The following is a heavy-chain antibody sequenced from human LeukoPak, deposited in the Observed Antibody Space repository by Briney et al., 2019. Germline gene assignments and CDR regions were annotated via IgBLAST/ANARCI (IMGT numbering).Heavy chain of an antibody. CDR1: GYTFTSYA. J-gene: IGHJ6*02. Sequence: ASVKVSCKASGYTFTSYAMHWVRQAPGQRLEWMGWINAGNGNTKYSQKFQGRVTITRDTSASTAYMELNSLKTEDTAVYYCARGLYGEFVPGYGMDVWGQGTTVTVSS. D-gene: IGHD4-17*01. V-gene: IGHV1-3*01. CDR2: INAGNGNT. CDR3: ARGLYGEFVPGYGMDV.